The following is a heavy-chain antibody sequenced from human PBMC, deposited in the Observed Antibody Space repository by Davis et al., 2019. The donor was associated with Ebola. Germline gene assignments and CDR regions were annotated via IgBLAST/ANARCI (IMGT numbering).Heavy chain of an antibody. V-gene: IGHV4-31*03. CDR2: IYYSGST. D-gene: IGHD3-22*01. CDR1: GGSISRGGSY. J-gene: IGHJ6*03. CDR3: ARDLGYDSSGSDYYFYMDV. Sequence: PSETLSLTCTVSGGSISRGGSYWSWVRQVPGKGLEWIGYIYYSGSTYYKPSLKSRVTISLDTSKNQFSLNLRSVTAADTAVYYCARDLGYDSSGSDYYFYMDVWGKGTTVTVSS.